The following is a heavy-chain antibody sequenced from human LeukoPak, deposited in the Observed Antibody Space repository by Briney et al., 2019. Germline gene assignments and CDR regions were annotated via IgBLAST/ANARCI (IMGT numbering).Heavy chain of an antibody. Sequence: PAGPLRFSYAASGFIFSSYGMHWVRQAQGKRLDRVAVISYDGSNKYHVDCVEGRFTISRDNSKNTLYLQMNSLRAEDTAVYSCAKDRLGSSSIFFDYWGQGTLVTVSS. V-gene: IGHV3-30*18. CDR2: ISYDGSNK. CDR3: AKDRLGSSSIFFDY. J-gene: IGHJ4*02. D-gene: IGHD2-2*01. CDR1: GFIFSSYG.